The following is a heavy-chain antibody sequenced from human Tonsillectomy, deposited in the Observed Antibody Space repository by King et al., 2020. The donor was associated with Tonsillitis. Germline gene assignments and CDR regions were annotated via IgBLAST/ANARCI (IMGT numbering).Heavy chain of an antibody. J-gene: IGHJ2*01. CDR1: GYTFTDYY. V-gene: IGHV1-2*02. CDR2: INPNTGGT. CDR3: SSDTERPRFFDL. Sequence: QLVQSGAEVKKPGASVKVSCKASGYTFTDYYLHWVRQAPGQGLEWMGWINPNTGGTNYTQNFQVRVTMTRDTSINTAYMELSGLTTDDTAVYYCSSDTERPRFFDLWGRGTLVTVSS. D-gene: IGHD1-1*01.